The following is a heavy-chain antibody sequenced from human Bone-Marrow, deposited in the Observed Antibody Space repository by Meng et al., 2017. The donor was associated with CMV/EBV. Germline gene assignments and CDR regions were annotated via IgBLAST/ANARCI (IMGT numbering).Heavy chain of an antibody. CDR3: AQDRDRTYSKAY. Sequence: GESLKISCAASGFTFSTYTMAWVRQSPGKGMEWVCSISGSGGGTYYRDSVKGRFTISRDNSENILYLQINNLRVDDTAVYYCAQDRDRTYSKAYWGQGTRVTVSS. D-gene: IGHD2-15*01. V-gene: IGHV3-23*01. CDR1: GFTFSTYT. CDR2: ISGSGGGT. J-gene: IGHJ4*02.